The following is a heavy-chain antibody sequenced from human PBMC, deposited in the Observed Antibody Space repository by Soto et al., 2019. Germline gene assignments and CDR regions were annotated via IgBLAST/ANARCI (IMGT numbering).Heavy chain of an antibody. CDR3: ARDKITGLFDY. CDR2: INHSGSS. V-gene: IGHV4-34*01. Sequence: QVQLQQWGAGLLKPSETLSLTCAVYGGSFSGYSWTWIRQPPGTGLEWIGEINHSGSSNYNPSLKSRVAISVDTTKNQFSLKLTSVTGPETAVYYCARDKITGLFDYWGQGALVTVSS. CDR1: GGSFSGYS. D-gene: IGHD2-8*02. J-gene: IGHJ4*02.